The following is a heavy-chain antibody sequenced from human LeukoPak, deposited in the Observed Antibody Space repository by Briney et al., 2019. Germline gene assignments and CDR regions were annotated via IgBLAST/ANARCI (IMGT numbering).Heavy chain of an antibody. Sequence: PGRSLRLSCAASGFTFSSYDMHWVRQAPGKGLEWVTGISFDGKNKYYADSVRGRFTISRDNSRSMLYLQMDSLGAEDTAVFYCAKQRGTLSTPATWFFDYWGQGALVTVSS. CDR2: ISFDGKNK. CDR1: GFTFSSYD. D-gene: IGHD2-15*01. V-gene: IGHV3-30*18. J-gene: IGHJ4*02. CDR3: AKQRGTLSTPATWFFDY.